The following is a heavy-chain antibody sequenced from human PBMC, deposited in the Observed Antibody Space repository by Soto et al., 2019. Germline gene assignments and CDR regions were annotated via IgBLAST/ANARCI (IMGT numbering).Heavy chain of an antibody. V-gene: IGHV4-4*02. D-gene: IGHD4-17*01. Sequence: SETLSLTCAVSGGSISSSNWWTWVRQPPGKGLEWIGEIYHSGSTNYNPSLKSRVTISVDKSKNQFSLKLSSVTAADTAVYYCARFMTTVTNLAFDIWGQGTMVTVSS. J-gene: IGHJ3*02. CDR1: GGSISSSNW. CDR2: IYHSGST. CDR3: ARFMTTVTNLAFDI.